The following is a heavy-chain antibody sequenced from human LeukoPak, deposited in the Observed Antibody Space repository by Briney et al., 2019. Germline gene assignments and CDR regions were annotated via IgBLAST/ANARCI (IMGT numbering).Heavy chain of an antibody. CDR3: ARGLSDYDSSGYHNWFDP. CDR2: INPSGGST. Sequence: ASVKVSCKASGYTFTSYYMHWVRQAPGQGLERMGIINPSGGSTSYAQKFQGRVTMTRDMSTSTVYMELSSLRSEDTAVYYCARGLSDYDSSGYHNWFDPWGQGTLVTVSS. CDR1: GYTFTSYY. D-gene: IGHD3-22*01. V-gene: IGHV1-46*01. J-gene: IGHJ5*02.